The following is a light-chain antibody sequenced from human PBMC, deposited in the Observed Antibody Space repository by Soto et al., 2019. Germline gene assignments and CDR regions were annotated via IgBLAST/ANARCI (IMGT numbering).Light chain of an antibody. CDR2: EVS. J-gene: IGLJ1*01. V-gene: IGLV2-14*01. CDR3: SSYTSSSIDYV. CDR1: SSDVGGYNY. Sequence: QSALTQPASVSGSPGQSITISCTGTSSDVGGYNYVSWYQQHPGTAPKLMIYEVSNRPSGVSNRFSGSKSGNTASLTISGLQAEDEADYYCSSYTSSSIDYVFGGGTKLTVL.